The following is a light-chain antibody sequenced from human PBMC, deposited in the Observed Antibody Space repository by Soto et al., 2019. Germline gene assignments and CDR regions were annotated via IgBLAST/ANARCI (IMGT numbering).Light chain of an antibody. CDR2: LNSDGSH. J-gene: IGLJ2*01. CDR3: QTWGTGIQVI. CDR1: SGHSTYA. V-gene: IGLV4-69*01. Sequence: QLVLTQSPSASASLGPSVKLTCTLSSGHSTYAIAWHQQQPEEGPRYLMKLNSDGSHSKGDGIPDRFSGSSSGAERYLTISSLQSEDEADYYCQTWGTGIQVIFGGGTKLTVL.